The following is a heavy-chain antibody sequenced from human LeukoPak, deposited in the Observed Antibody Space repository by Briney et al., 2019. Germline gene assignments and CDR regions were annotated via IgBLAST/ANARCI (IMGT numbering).Heavy chain of an antibody. CDR3: ATSRGYCSSISCYGTMRGYYYMDV. V-gene: IGHV3-7*01. CDR2: IKEDGGEK. J-gene: IGHJ6*03. CDR1: GFTFSSYW. D-gene: IGHD2-2*01. Sequence: PGGSLRLSCAVSGFTFSSYWMSWVRQAPGKGLEWVANIKEDGGEKYYVDSVKGRFTISRDNVKNSLFLQMNSLRVEDTAVYYCATSRGYCSSISCYGTMRGYYYMDVWGKGATVTVSS.